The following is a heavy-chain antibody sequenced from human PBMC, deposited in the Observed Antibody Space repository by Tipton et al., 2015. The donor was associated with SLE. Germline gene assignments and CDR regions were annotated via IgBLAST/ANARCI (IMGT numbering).Heavy chain of an antibody. CDR1: GGSIRSYY. Sequence: LRLSCTVSGGSIRSYYWSWIRQPPGKGLEWIGYIYFSGSTDYNPSLKSRVSISVDTSKNQFSLRLNSVTAADTSVYYCARGGSGADEDLSDYYGMDVWGQGTTVTVSS. D-gene: IGHD1-26*01. CDR2: IYFSGST. J-gene: IGHJ6*02. V-gene: IGHV4-59*01. CDR3: ARGGSGADEDLSDYYGMDV.